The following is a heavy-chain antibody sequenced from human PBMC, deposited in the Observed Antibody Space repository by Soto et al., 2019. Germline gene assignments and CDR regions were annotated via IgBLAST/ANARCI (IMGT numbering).Heavy chain of an antibody. Sequence: GGSLRLSCAASGFSLSTYWMSWVRQAPGKGLEWVATIRHDGGGTYYVDYVKGRFTISRDNAMNSLYLQVNSLRAEDTAVYYCAKDAEMRLPCPFDPWGQGTLVTVSS. V-gene: IGHV3-7*03. CDR3: AKDAEMRLPCPFDP. CDR1: GFSLSTYW. D-gene: IGHD4-17*01. CDR2: IRHDGGGT. J-gene: IGHJ5*02.